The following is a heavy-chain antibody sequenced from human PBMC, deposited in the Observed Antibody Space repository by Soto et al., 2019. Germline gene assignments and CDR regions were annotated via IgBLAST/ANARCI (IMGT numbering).Heavy chain of an antibody. J-gene: IGHJ4*02. D-gene: IGHD3-16*01. CDR1: GFTFSSYG. V-gene: IGHV3-33*01. CDR3: TTIGFYAHPPL. CDR2: IWYDGSNK. Sequence: GGSLRLSCAASGFTFSSYGMHWVRQAPGKGLEWVAVIWYDGSNKYYAAPVKVRFTISRDDSRNTLYLQMNSLKTEDTAVYYCTTIGFYAHPPLWGQGTQVTVSS.